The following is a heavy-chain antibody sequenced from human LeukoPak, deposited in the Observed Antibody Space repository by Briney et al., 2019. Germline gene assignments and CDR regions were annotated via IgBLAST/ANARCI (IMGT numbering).Heavy chain of an antibody. CDR2: IYTSGST. D-gene: IGHD5-12*01. J-gene: IGHJ4*02. V-gene: IGHV4-4*07. Sequence: SETLSLTCTVSGGSISSYYWSWIRQPAGKGLEWIGRIYTSGSTNYNPSLKSRVTISVDTSKNQFSLKLSSVTAADTAVYYCASRRPNSGYDLGVFDYWGQGTLVTVSS. CDR1: GGSISSYY. CDR3: ASRRPNSGYDLGVFDY.